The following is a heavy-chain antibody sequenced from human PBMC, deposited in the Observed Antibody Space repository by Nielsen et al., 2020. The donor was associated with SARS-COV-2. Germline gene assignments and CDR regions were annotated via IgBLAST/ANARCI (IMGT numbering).Heavy chain of an antibody. CDR2: IYYSGST. J-gene: IGHJ6*02. CDR3: ARERVGGITIFGVVTRYGMDD. V-gene: IGHV4-30-4*01. D-gene: IGHD3-3*01. Sequence: RQAPGKGLEWIGYIYYSGSTYYNPSLKGRVTISVDTSKNQFSLKLSSVTAADTALYYCARERVGGITIFGVVTRYGMDDWGQGTTVTVSS.